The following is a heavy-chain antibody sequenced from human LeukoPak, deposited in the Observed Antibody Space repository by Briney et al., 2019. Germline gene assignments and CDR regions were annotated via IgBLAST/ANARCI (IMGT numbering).Heavy chain of an antibody. CDR2: IKQDGSEK. D-gene: IGHD6-19*01. CDR1: GFTFRSYW. J-gene: IGHJ4*02. V-gene: IGHV3-7*01. Sequence: PGGSLRLSCAASGFTFRSYWMTWVRQAPGKGLEWVANIKQDGSEKYYVDAVKGRFTISRDNTKNSLYLQMNSLRAEDTAVYYCARADGSGWPYYFDYWGQGTLVTVSS. CDR3: ARADGSGWPYYFDY.